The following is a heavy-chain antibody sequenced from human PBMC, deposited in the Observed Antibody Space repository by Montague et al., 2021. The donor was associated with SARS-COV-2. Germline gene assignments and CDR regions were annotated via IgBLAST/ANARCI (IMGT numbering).Heavy chain of an antibody. D-gene: IGHD5-12*01. Sequence: SETLYLTCTVYGGSISSSSYYWGWIRQPPGKGLEWIGSIYYSGSTYYNPSLKSRVTISVDTSKNQFSLKLSSVTAADTAVYYCARGPVVGGYDPDGTDVWGLETTVTVSS. CDR3: ARGPVVGGYDPDGTDV. CDR1: GGSISSSSYY. V-gene: IGHV4-39*07. J-gene: IGHJ6*02. CDR2: IYYSGST.